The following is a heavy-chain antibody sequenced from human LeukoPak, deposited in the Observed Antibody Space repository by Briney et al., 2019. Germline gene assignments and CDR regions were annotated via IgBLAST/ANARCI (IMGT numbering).Heavy chain of an antibody. Sequence: PSETLSLTCAVYGGSFSGYYWSWIRQPPGKGLEWIGEINHSGSTNYNPSLKSRVTISVDTSKNQSSLKLSSVTAADTAVYYCARGGRSPDIVVVVAAMYYFDYWGQGTLVTVSS. CDR1: GGSFSGYY. CDR3: ARGGRSPDIVVVVAAMYYFDY. D-gene: IGHD2-15*01. J-gene: IGHJ4*02. V-gene: IGHV4-34*01. CDR2: INHSGST.